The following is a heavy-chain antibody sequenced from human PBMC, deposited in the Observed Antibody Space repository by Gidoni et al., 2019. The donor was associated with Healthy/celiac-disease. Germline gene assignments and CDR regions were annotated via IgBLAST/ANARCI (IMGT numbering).Heavy chain of an antibody. Sequence: EVQLVESGGGLVQPGGYLSLSCAASGFTFSSYWMRWVRPAPGKGLELGVNIKQDGSEQYYVVAGKGRFTTSRDNAKNSLSLQMNSLRAEDTAVYYCARDWTRHPTPARFGELPYYYYGMDVWGQGTTVTVSS. CDR3: ARDWTRHPTPARFGELPYYYYGMDV. V-gene: IGHV3-7*03. J-gene: IGHJ6*02. CDR1: GFTFSSYW. D-gene: IGHD3-10*01. CDR2: IKQDGSEQ.